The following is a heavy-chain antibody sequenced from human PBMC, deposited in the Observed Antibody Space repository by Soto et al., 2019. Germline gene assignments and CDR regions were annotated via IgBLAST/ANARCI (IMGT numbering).Heavy chain of an antibody. V-gene: IGHV4-59*08. Sequence: QVQLQESGPGLVKPSETLSLNCTVSGGSIRGYYWNWIRQAPGKGLEWIGYISYSGNTNYNPSLKSRVTMSVDTSKNQFSLKLTSVTAADTAVYSCARSGAYSSPFDPWGQGALVTVSS. D-gene: IGHD3-22*01. CDR2: ISYSGNT. CDR3: ARSGAYSSPFDP. CDR1: GGSIRGYY. J-gene: IGHJ5*02.